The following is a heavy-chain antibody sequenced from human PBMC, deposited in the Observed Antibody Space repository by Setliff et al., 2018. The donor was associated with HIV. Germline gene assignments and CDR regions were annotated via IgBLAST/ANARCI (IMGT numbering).Heavy chain of an antibody. Sequence: GASVKVSCKASGGTFSSYAISWVRQAPGQGLEWMGGFIPTFGTANYAQKFQGRVTITADESTSTAYMELSSLRSEDTAVYYCAKDRDYGDRGDAFDIWGQGTMVTVSS. J-gene: IGHJ3*02. CDR1: GGTFSSYA. CDR2: FIPTFGTA. D-gene: IGHD4-17*01. V-gene: IGHV1-69*13. CDR3: AKDRDYGDRGDAFDI.